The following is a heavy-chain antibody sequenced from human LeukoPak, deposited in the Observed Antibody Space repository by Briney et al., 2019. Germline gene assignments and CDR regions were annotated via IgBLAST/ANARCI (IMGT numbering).Heavy chain of an antibody. V-gene: IGHV3-48*03. CDR3: AREDPELAY. J-gene: IGHJ4*02. D-gene: IGHD6-6*01. CDR2: ITIGASTI. CDR1: GFTFSSYY. Sequence: GGSLTLSCAASGFTFSSYYMSWVRQPPGKGLEWVSYITIGASTIYYAVSMNGRFTISRDNAKNSLYLQMNSLRVEDTAVYYWAREDPELAYWGQGTLVTVSS.